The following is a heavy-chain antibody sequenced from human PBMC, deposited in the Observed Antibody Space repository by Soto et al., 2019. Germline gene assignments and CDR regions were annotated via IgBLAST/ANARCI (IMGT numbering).Heavy chain of an antibody. J-gene: IGHJ4*01. CDR2: VFHIGNT. CDR3: ARHHIAVNADFFDS. CDR1: GGSVNSDNFY. D-gene: IGHD2-15*01. Sequence: LSLTCTVSGGSVNSDNFYWSWIRQPPGKGLEWIGYVFHIGNTNYSPSLKSRVTMSIDTSRNQFSLRLSSVTAADTAVYFCARHHIAVNADFFDSWGRGNMVTVS. V-gene: IGHV4-61*01.